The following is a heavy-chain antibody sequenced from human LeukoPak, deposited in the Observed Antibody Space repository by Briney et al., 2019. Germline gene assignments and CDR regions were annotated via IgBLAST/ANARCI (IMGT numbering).Heavy chain of an antibody. D-gene: IGHD3-10*01. CDR3: ARGSRALPIYNWFDP. CDR2: ISFDGSNK. J-gene: IGHJ5*02. V-gene: IGHV3-30-3*01. CDR1: GFTFSSYA. Sequence: GRSLRLPCAASGFTFSSYALHWVRQAPGKGLEWVALISFDGSNKYYADSVKGRFTISRDNSKNTLYLQMNSLRAEDTAVYYCARGSRALPIYNWFDPWGQGTLVTVSS.